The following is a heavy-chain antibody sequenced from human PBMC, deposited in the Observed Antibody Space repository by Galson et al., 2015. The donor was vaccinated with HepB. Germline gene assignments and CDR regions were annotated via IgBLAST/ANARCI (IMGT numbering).Heavy chain of an antibody. V-gene: IGHV3-15*07. Sequence: SLRLSCAASGFTFSNAWMNWVRQAPGKGLEWVGRIKSKTDGGATDYAAPVKGRFTISRDDSKNTLYLQMNSLKTEDTAVYYCTRGYYYDSSGYLPEFDYWGQGTLVTVSS. J-gene: IGHJ4*02. D-gene: IGHD3-22*01. CDR1: GFTFSNAW. CDR3: TRGYYYDSSGYLPEFDY. CDR2: IKSKTDGGAT.